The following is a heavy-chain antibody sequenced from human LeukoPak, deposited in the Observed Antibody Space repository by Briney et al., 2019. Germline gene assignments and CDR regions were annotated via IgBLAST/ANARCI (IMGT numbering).Heavy chain of an antibody. CDR2: ISGSGGST. CDR3: AKARSIAAQSDSWFDP. V-gene: IGHV3-23*01. D-gene: IGHD6-6*01. Sequence: GGSLRLSCAASGFTFSSYAMSWVRQAPGKGLEWVSAISGSGGSTYYADSVKGRFTISRDNSKNTLYLQMNSLRAEDTAVYYCAKARSIAAQSDSWFDPWGQGTLVTVSS. J-gene: IGHJ5*02. CDR1: GFTFSSYA.